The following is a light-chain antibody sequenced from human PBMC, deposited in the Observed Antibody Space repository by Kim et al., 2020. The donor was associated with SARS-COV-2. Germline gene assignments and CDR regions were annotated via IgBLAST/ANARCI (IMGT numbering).Light chain of an antibody. V-gene: IGLV3-1*01. CDR2: QDS. CDR1: KLGDKY. Sequence: PGQTASITCSGDKLGDKYACWYQQKPGQSPVLVIYQDSKRPSGIPERFSGSNSGNTATLTISGTQAMDEADYYCQAWDSSTSCVVFGGGTQLTVL. J-gene: IGLJ2*01. CDR3: QAWDSSTSCVV.